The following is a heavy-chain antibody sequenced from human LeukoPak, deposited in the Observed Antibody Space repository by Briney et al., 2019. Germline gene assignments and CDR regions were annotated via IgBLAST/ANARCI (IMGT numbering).Heavy chain of an antibody. J-gene: IGHJ4*02. CDR3: ARVTRGTVTA. V-gene: IGHV3-53*01. D-gene: IGHD4-17*01. CDR2: IYSGGST. Sequence: GGSLRLSCADPGFTVSSNYMCWVRQAPGKGLEWVSVIYSGGSTYYADSVKGRFTISRDNSKNTLYLQMNSLRAEDTAVYYCARVTRGTVTAWGQGTLVTVSS. CDR1: GFTVSSNY.